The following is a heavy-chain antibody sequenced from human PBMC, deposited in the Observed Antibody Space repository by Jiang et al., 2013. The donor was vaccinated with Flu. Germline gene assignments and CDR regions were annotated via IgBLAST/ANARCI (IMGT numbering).Heavy chain of an antibody. CDR2: ITGGANT. CDR1: GYTFTKYT. Sequence: PGASVKVSCKASGYTFTKYTVHWVRQAPGQRLEWMGWITGGANTRYSQKFQGRVTFSRDTTASTAYMELSSLRSEDTAVYYCARDGTVAGYYYYGMDVWGQGTTVTVSS. V-gene: IGHV1-3*01. J-gene: IGHJ6*02. CDR3: ARDGTVAGYYYYGMDV. D-gene: IGHD6-19*01.